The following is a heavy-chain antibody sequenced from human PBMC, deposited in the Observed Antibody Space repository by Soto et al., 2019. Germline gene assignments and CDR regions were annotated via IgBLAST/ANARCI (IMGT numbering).Heavy chain of an antibody. D-gene: IGHD6-19*01. Sequence: PSETLSLTCIVSNFSISSGYYWGWIRQSPGKGLEWIATIYHTGHTYYNPSLKSRVTISVDTSENHFSLKLSSVTAADTAFYFCARDASGPFDYWGQGTLVTVSS. CDR3: ARDASGPFDY. CDR1: NFSISSGYY. J-gene: IGHJ4*02. V-gene: IGHV4-38-2*02. CDR2: IYHTGHT.